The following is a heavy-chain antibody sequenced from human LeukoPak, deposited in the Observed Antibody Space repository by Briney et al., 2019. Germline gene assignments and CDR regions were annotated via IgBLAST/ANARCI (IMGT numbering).Heavy chain of an antibody. CDR2: INPSGGST. CDR1: GHTFTSYY. CDR3: ARGVIAAAEFDP. Sequence: GASVKVSCKASGHTFTSYYMHWVRQAPGQGLEWMGIINPSGGSTSYAQKFQGRVTMTRDMSTSTVYMELSSLRSEDTAVYYCARGVIAAAEFDPWGQGTLVTVSS. V-gene: IGHV1-46*01. J-gene: IGHJ5*02. D-gene: IGHD6-13*01.